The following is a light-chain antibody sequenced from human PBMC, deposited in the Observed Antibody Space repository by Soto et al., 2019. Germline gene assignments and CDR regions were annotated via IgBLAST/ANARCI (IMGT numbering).Light chain of an antibody. CDR3: QQSYMDPIT. J-gene: IGKJ5*01. Sequence: DIQLTQSPSFLSASVGDRVTITCRASQGISSYLAWYQQKPGKAPKLLIYAASTLQSGVPSRFSGSGGGTDFTLSISSVQPEDFATYFCQQSYMDPITFGQGTRLEIK. CDR1: QGISSY. CDR2: AAS. V-gene: IGKV1-9*01.